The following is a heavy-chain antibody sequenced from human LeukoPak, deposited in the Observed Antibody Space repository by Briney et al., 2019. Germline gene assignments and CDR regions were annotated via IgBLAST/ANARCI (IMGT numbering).Heavy chain of an antibody. V-gene: IGHV3-23*01. CDR2: LSGSDGSA. Sequence: GGSLRLSCAASGFTFSGYDMSWVRQAPGKGLEWVSALSGSDGSAHYADSVKGRFTISRDNPKNTLYLQMNSLRAEDTAVYYCRTIFGVVNWFDPWGQGTLVTVSS. J-gene: IGHJ5*02. CDR3: RTIFGVVNWFDP. D-gene: IGHD3-3*01. CDR1: GFTFSGYD.